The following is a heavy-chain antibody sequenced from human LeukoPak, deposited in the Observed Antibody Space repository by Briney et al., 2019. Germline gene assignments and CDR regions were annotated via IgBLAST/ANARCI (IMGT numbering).Heavy chain of an antibody. J-gene: IGHJ4*02. Sequence: PGGSLRLFCTASGFSFRSYGMHWVRQAPGKGLEWVAVISYEGSNEYYADSVKGRFTISRDNSKNTLYLQMTSLRAEDTAVYYCAKDGIRYYYDSSGYYGDYWGQGTLVTVSS. CDR2: ISYEGSNE. D-gene: IGHD3-22*01. CDR1: GFSFRSYG. CDR3: AKDGIRYYYDSSGYYGDY. V-gene: IGHV3-30*18.